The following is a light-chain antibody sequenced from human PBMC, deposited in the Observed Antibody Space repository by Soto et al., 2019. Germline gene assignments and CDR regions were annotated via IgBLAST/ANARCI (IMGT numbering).Light chain of an antibody. CDR3: QPSYNTLFT. CDR1: QSITNY. V-gene: IGKV1-39*01. CDR2: AAS. Sequence: DIQMTQSPSSLYASVGDRGTITCRASQSITNYLNWYQLKPGKAPKLLIYAASSLQSGVTSRFSGSGSGTEFTLTISSLQPEDFATYSCQPSYNTLFTFGHGTKVEIK. J-gene: IGKJ4*01.